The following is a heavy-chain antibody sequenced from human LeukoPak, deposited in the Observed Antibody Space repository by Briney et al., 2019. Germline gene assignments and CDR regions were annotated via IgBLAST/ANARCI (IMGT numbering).Heavy chain of an antibody. CDR1: GGSFSSGSFY. D-gene: IGHD3-3*01. CDR2: LYYSGRT. V-gene: IGHV4-61*01. J-gene: IGHJ4*02. Sequence: PSETLSLTCTVSGGSFSSGSFYWSWIRQAPGTGLEWVGYLYYSGRTNYNPSLKSRVSISVDTSKNQFSLRLSSVTAADTALYYCARSPDPLRHLEWLPRLYFDDWGQGTLVTVSS. CDR3: ARSPDPLRHLEWLPRLYFDD.